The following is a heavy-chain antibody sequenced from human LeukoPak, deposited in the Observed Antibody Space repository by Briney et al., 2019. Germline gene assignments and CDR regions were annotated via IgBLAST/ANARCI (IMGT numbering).Heavy chain of an antibody. CDR1: GFTFSSYG. V-gene: IGHV3-30*02. CDR3: AKASYGDYPRFYYFDY. Sequence: GGSLRLSCAASGFTFSSYGMHWVRQAPGKGLEWVTFIGYDGSNKYYADSVKGRFTISRDNSKNTLYLQMNSLRAEDTAVYYCAKASYGDYPRFYYFDYWGQGTLVTVSS. CDR2: IGYDGSNK. J-gene: IGHJ4*02. D-gene: IGHD4-17*01.